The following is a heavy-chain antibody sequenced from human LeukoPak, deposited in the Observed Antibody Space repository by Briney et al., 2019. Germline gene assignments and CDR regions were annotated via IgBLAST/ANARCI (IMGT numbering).Heavy chain of an antibody. CDR2: ISAYNDNT. D-gene: IGHD3-10*01. CDR3: ARFRAGVGEPYGDY. CDR1: GYTFTSYD. J-gene: IGHJ4*02. Sequence: GASVKVSCKASGYTFTSYDIGWVRQAPGQGLEWMGWISAYNDNTNYAQKPQGRVTMTTDTSTSTAYMDLRSLRSDDTAVYYCARFRAGVGEPYGDYWGQGTLVTVSS. V-gene: IGHV1-18*01.